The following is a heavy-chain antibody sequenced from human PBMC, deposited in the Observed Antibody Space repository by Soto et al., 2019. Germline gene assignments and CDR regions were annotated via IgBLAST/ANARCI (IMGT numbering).Heavy chain of an antibody. V-gene: IGHV1-18*01. D-gene: IGHD3-3*01. J-gene: IGHJ4*02. CDR3: ARDTNSITIFGVVIPSYYFDY. Sequence: ASVKVSCKASGYTFTSYGISWVRQAPGQGLEWMGWISAYNGNTNYAQKLQGRATMTTDTSTSTAYMELRSLRSDDTAVYYCARDTNSITIFGVVIPSYYFDYWGQGTLVTVSS. CDR1: GYTFTSYG. CDR2: ISAYNGNT.